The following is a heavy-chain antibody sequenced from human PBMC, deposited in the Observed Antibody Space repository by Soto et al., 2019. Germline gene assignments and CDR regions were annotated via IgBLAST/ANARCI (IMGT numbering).Heavy chain of an antibody. D-gene: IGHD5-18*01. J-gene: IGHJ6*02. CDR3: AKDLRSYSSSPPYYYYYGMDV. V-gene: IGHV3-30*18. CDR2: ISYDGSNK. Sequence: PGGSLRLSCAASGFTFSSYGMHWVRQAPGKGLEWVAVISYDGSNKYYADSVKGRFTISRDNSKNTLYLQMNSLRAEDTAVYYCAKDLRSYSSSPPYYYYYGMDVWGQGTTVTVS. CDR1: GFTFSSYG.